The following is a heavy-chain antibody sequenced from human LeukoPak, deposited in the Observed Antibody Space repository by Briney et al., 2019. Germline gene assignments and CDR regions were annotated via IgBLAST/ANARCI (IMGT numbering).Heavy chain of an antibody. D-gene: IGHD3-3*01. CDR3: AAQRGASLHDFWSTRLYDP. J-gene: IGHJ5*02. V-gene: IGHV1-58*02. CDR2: IVLGAGNT. CDR1: GFTFPNSA. Sequence: SVKVSCKASGFTFPNSAMQWVRQARGQRLEWIGWIVLGAGNTVYSHKFHDRVTITRDVSTNTAYMELDSLGSEDTAVYYCAAQRGASLHDFWSTRLYDPWGQGTLVTVSS.